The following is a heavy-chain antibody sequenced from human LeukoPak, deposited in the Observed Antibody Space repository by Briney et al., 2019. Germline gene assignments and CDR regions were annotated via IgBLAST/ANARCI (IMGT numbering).Heavy chain of an antibody. CDR1: GFTFSSYG. Sequence: GRSLGLSCAASGFTFSSYGMHWVRQAPGKGLEWVAVVWFDGVSKTYADSVKGRFTISRDNSKNTLYLQMNSLRAEDTAVYYCARAVVPAANDAFDIWGQGTMVTVSS. V-gene: IGHV3-33*01. CDR2: VWFDGVSK. CDR3: ARAVVPAANDAFDI. D-gene: IGHD2-2*01. J-gene: IGHJ3*02.